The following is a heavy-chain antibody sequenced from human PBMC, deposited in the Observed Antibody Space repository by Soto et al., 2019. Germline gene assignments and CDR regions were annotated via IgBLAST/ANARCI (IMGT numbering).Heavy chain of an antibody. CDR2: IYSAGSA. J-gene: IGHJ6*02. CDR1: GFTVSSYY. Sequence: GGSLRLSCAASGFTVSSYYMSWVRQAPGKGLEWVSVIYSAGSADFADSVKGRFTISRDNSKNSLYLQMNSLRAEDTAVYYCARDPSIVLVPAATYYYYYYGMDVWGQGTTVTVSS. CDR3: ARDPSIVLVPAATYYYYYYGMDV. V-gene: IGHV3-66*01. D-gene: IGHD2-2*01.